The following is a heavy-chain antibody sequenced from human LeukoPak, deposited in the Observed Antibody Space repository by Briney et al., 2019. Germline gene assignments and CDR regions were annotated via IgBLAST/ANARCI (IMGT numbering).Heavy chain of an antibody. D-gene: IGHD3-10*01. CDR2: ISGSGGST. V-gene: IGHV3-23*01. J-gene: IGHJ4*02. CDR3: ALASMVQGVTFDY. CDR1: GFTFSRFA. Sequence: GGSLRLSCAACGFTFSRFAMSWARQAPGKGLEGVSAISGSGGSTYYADSVKGRFTISRDNSKNTLYLQMNSLRAEDTAVYYCALASMVQGVTFDYWGQGTLVTVSS.